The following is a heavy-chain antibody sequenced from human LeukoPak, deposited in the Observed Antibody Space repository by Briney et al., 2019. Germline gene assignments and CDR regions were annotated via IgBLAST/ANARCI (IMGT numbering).Heavy chain of an antibody. CDR1: GFTFDDYA. D-gene: IGHD3-22*01. J-gene: IGHJ3*02. Sequence: GGSLRLSCAASGFTFDDYAMHWVRQAPGKGLEWVSGISWNSGSIGYADSVKGRFTISRDNAKNSLYLQMNSLRAEDTAVYYCARVGRRGFFPGLHNAFDIWGQGTMVTVSS. CDR2: ISWNSGSI. CDR3: ARVGRRGFFPGLHNAFDI. V-gene: IGHV3-9*01.